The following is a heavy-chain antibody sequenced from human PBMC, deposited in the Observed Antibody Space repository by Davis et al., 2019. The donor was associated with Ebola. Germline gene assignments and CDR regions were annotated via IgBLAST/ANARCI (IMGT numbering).Heavy chain of an antibody. D-gene: IGHD6-25*01. CDR3: ARREAASIDY. CDR1: GFSFGDYA. CDR2: ITNDGTRT. V-gene: IGHV3-74*01. J-gene: IGHJ4*02. Sequence: HTGGSLRLSCTASGFSFGDYAMHWVRLVPGKGLVWVSRITNDGTRTSYADSVQGRFTISRDNAKNTLFLQLNSLRVEDTAIYYCARREAASIDYWGQGTLVTVSS.